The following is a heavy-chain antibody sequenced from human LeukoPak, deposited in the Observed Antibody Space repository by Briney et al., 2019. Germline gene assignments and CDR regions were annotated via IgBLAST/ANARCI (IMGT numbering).Heavy chain of an antibody. Sequence: KPSETLSLTCAVYGGSFSGYYWSWIRQPPGKGLEWIGYIYYSGSTNYNPSLKSRVTISVDTSKNQFSLKLSSVTAADTAVYYCARLNLWSGELSGRFDPWGQGTLVTVSS. CDR3: ARLNLWSGELSGRFDP. D-gene: IGHD3-10*01. CDR1: GGSFSGYY. V-gene: IGHV4-59*08. J-gene: IGHJ5*02. CDR2: IYYSGST.